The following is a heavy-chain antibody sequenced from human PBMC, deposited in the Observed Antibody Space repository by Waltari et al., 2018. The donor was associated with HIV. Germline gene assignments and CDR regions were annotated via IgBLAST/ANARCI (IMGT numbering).Heavy chain of an antibody. D-gene: IGHD5-12*01. CDR1: GFSFSDYA. V-gene: IGHV3-23*01. CDR3: AKGVSVATRTGFDS. CDR2: ISGSGQTT. Sequence: VQLLESGGGLVQPGGSLRLSCAASGFSFSDYALGWVRQAPGKGVKCVSTISGSGQTTYYAESGEGRFTISRDDSQNTLYLQMHSVRGEDTAVYFCAKGVSVATRTGFDSWGQGTMVIVSS. J-gene: IGHJ4*02.